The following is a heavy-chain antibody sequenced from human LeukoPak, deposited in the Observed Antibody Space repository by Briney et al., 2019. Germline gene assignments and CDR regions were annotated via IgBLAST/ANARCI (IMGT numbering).Heavy chain of an antibody. CDR2: IYYTGST. J-gene: IGHJ3*02. Sequence: PSQTLSLTCTVSGGSLSSGGYYWSWLRQDPGKGLEWIGYIYYTGSTLCNPSLKSRVTISVDTSKNQFSLKLSSVTAADTAVYYCARGSPEDAFDIWGQGTMVTVSS. D-gene: IGHD1-14*01. CDR1: GGSLSSGGYY. CDR3: ARGSPEDAFDI. V-gene: IGHV4-31*03.